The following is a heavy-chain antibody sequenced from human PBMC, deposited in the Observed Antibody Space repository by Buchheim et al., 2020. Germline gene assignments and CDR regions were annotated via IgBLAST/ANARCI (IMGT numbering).Heavy chain of an antibody. D-gene: IGHD3-10*01. CDR3: ARDRSMVRGVSYYGMDV. CDR1: GGSISSYY. CDR2: IYYSGST. J-gene: IGHJ6*02. Sequence: QVQLQESGPGLVKPSETLSLTCTVSGGSISSYYWSWIRQPPGKGLEWIGYIYYSGSTNYNPSLKSRVTIPVDTSKNQFSLKLSSVTAADTAVYYCARDRSMVRGVSYYGMDVWGQGTT. V-gene: IGHV4-59*01.